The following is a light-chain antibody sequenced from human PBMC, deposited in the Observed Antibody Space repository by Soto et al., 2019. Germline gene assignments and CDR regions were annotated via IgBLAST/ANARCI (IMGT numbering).Light chain of an antibody. CDR1: QAVSNF. Sequence: DIQMTQSPSSLSASVGDRVTITCRASQAVSNFVAWYQHRPGMAPKVLMYAASTLQTGVSSRFMGSGSGTDLTLTISRLLPEDFAAYYCQQTHSAPWTFGQGTRVDVK. J-gene: IGKJ1*01. CDR2: AAS. CDR3: QQTHSAPWT. V-gene: IGKV1-39*01.